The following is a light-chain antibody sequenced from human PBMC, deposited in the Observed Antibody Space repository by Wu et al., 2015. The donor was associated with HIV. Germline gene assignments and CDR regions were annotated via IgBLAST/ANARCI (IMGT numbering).Light chain of an antibody. J-gene: IGKJ4*01. Sequence: DIQMTQSPSSLSASVGDRVTITCRASQSISSWLAWYQQKPGKAPKLLIYKTSTLESGVPSRFSGSGSGTEFTLTISSLQPDDFATYFCQQYSSSSTFGGGTKVEIK. CDR3: QQYSSSST. CDR2: KTS. V-gene: IGKV1-5*03. CDR1: QSISSW.